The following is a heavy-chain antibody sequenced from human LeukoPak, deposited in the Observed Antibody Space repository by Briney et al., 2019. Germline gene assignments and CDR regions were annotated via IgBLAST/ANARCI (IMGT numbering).Heavy chain of an antibody. CDR1: GYSFTNYW. D-gene: IGHD2-2*01. CDR2: IYPGDSDP. Sequence: GESLKISCQGSGYSFTNYWIAWVRQMPGKGLEWMMTIYPGDSDPRYSPSLRGQITISVDKSTSTAYLQLSSLTASDTAIYHCAKHVMAGACSTGLGYWGQGTLVTVSS. J-gene: IGHJ4*02. V-gene: IGHV5-51*01. CDR3: AKHVMAGACSTGLGY.